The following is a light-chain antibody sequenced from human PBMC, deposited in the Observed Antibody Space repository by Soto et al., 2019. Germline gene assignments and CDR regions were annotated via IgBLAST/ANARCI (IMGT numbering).Light chain of an antibody. CDR2: AAS. J-gene: IGKJ4*01. CDR1: QGIGIY. Sequence: DIQMTQSPSSLSASFGDRVTMTCRASQGIGIYLAWVQQRPGNTPQLLICAASTLQSGVPSRFSGSGSGTDFTLTISSLQPEDVATYYCQKYNSAPLTFGGGTRVEIK. CDR3: QKYNSAPLT. V-gene: IGKV1-27*01.